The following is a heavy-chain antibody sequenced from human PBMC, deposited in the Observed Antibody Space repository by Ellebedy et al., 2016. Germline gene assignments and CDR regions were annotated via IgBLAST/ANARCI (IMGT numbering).Heavy chain of an antibody. V-gene: IGHV4-39*01. Sequence: SETLSLTCTVSGGSISNSSYYWGWIRQPPGKGLEWIGNIYYSGSTYYNPSLKSRLTMSVDTSKNQFSLRLSSVTAADTAVYYCARLTVQGENWFDPWGQGTLVTVSS. CDR2: IYYSGST. J-gene: IGHJ5*02. CDR1: GGSISNSSYY. CDR3: ARLTVQGENWFDP. D-gene: IGHD3-16*01.